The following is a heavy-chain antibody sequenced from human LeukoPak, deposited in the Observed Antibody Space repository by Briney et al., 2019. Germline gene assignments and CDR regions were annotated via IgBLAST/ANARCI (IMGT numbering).Heavy chain of an antibody. D-gene: IGHD6-19*01. CDR1: GGSISNYY. Sequence: SETLSLTCTVSGGSISNYYWSWIRQRAGKALECVGRIYSGGNTNYNPSLKSRVTMSVDTSKNQFSLKLSSVTAADTAMYYCARPRSSSGWDGDFDYWGQGTLVTVSS. J-gene: IGHJ4*02. V-gene: IGHV4-4*07. CDR3: ARPRSSSGWDGDFDY. CDR2: IYSGGNT.